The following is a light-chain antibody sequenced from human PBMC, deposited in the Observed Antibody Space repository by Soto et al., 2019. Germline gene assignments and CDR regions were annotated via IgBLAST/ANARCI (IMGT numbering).Light chain of an antibody. J-gene: IGKJ1*01. Sequence: DIQMTQSPSSLSASVGDTVTITCRASQGISNYLAWYQQKPGQVPNLLIYAASTLQSGVPSRFSGSGSGTDFTLTISSLRTEDVATYYCQKYNNAPRTFGQGTQVEI. V-gene: IGKV1-27*01. CDR2: AAS. CDR3: QKYNNAPRT. CDR1: QGISNY.